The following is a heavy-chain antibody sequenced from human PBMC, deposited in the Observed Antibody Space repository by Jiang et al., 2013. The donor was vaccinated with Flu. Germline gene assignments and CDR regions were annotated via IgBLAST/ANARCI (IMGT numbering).Heavy chain of an antibody. V-gene: IGHV1-69*06. D-gene: IGHD3-22*01. Sequence: GAEVKKPGSSVKVSCKLSGGTFTNSAFSWVRQAPGQGLEWVGGIIPIFGTADSAQKFQGRVTITADKSTSTAYMELSDLRSEDTAVYFCARDPGSAVVAAPYFDYWSQGTLVTVSS. CDR2: IIPIFGTA. J-gene: IGHJ4*02. CDR3: ARDPGSAVVAAPYFDY. CDR1: GGTFTNSA.